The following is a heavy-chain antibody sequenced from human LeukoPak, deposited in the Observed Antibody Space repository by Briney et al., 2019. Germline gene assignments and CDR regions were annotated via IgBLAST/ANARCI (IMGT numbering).Heavy chain of an antibody. CDR3: ARDRVGARTDAFDI. Sequence: ASVKVSCKASGGTFSSYAISWVRQAPGQGLEWMGGIIPLFGTANYAQKFQGRVTITTDESTSTAYMELSSLRSDDTAVYYCARDRVGARTDAFDIWGQGTMVTVSS. V-gene: IGHV1-69*05. CDR2: IIPLFGTA. D-gene: IGHD1-26*01. CDR1: GGTFSSYA. J-gene: IGHJ3*02.